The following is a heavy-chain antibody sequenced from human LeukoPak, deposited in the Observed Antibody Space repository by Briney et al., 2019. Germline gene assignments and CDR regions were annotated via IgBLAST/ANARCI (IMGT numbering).Heavy chain of an antibody. Sequence: SVKVSCKASGGTFSSYAISWVRQAPGQGLEWVGGIIPIFGTANYAQKFQGRVTITTDESTSTAYMELSSLRSEDTAVYYCARARYSGYDGFYWGQGTLVTVSS. J-gene: IGHJ4*02. CDR2: IIPIFGTA. CDR1: GGTFSSYA. D-gene: IGHD5-12*01. CDR3: ARARYSGYDGFY. V-gene: IGHV1-69*05.